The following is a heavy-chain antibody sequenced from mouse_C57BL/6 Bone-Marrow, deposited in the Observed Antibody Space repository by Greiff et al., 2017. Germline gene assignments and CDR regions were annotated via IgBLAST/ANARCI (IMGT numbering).Heavy chain of an antibody. V-gene: IGHV1-52*01. CDR3: ARTIYYYGSDCYFDY. Sequence: QVQLQQPGAELVRPGSSVKLSCKASGYTFTSYWMHWVKQRPIQGLEWIGNIDPSDSETHYNQKFKDKATLTVDKSSSTAYMQLSSLTSEDSAVYYCARTIYYYGSDCYFDYWGQGTTLTVSS. CDR2: IDPSDSET. J-gene: IGHJ2*01. D-gene: IGHD1-1*01. CDR1: GYTFTSYW.